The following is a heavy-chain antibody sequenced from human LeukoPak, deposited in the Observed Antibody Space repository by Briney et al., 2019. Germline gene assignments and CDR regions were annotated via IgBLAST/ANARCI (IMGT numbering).Heavy chain of an antibody. CDR3: ASHWEFDD. Sequence: GRSLRLSCAASGFTFSSYGMHWVRQAPGKGLEWVAVISYDGSNKYYADSVKGRFTISTDNSKNTLYLQMNSLRAEDTAVYYCASHWEFDDWGQGTLVTVSS. CDR1: GFTFSSYG. D-gene: IGHD1-26*01. J-gene: IGHJ4*02. CDR2: ISYDGSNK. V-gene: IGHV3-30-3*01.